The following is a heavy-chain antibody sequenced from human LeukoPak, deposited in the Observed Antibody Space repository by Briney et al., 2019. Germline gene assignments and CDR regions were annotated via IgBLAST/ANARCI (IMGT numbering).Heavy chain of an antibody. Sequence: GESLKISCKGSGYSFTSYWISWVRQMPGKGVEWMGRIDPSVSYTNYSPSFQGHVTISADKSISTAYLQWSSLKASDTAMYYYARQAARLWFGELLVRDDAFDIWGQGTMVTVSS. CDR1: GYSFTSYW. V-gene: IGHV5-10-1*01. CDR2: IDPSVSYT. D-gene: IGHD3-10*01. CDR3: ARQAARLWFGELLVRDDAFDI. J-gene: IGHJ3*02.